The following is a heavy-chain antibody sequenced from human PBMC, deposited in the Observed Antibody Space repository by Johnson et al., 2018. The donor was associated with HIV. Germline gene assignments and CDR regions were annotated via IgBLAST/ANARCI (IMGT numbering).Heavy chain of an antibody. J-gene: IGHJ3*02. D-gene: IGHD4-23*01. V-gene: IGHV3-30-3*01. CDR3: ARERGYFGNPAFDI. CDR1: GFSFSSYA. Sequence: QVQLVESGGVVVQPGRSLGLSCAASGFSFSSYAMHWVRQAPGKGLEWVAVISYDGSNKYYADSVKGRFTISRDNSKNTLYLQMSSLRSEDTAVYYCARERGYFGNPAFDIWGQGTMVTVSS. CDR2: ISYDGSNK.